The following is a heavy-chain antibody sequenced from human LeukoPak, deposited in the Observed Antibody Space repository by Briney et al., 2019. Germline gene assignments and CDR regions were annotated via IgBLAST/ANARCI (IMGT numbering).Heavy chain of an antibody. D-gene: IGHD2-2*01. J-gene: IGHJ5*02. V-gene: IGHV6-1*01. Sequence: SQTLSLTCAISGDSVSSNSVTWNWIRQSPSRGLEWLGRTYYRSTWYNDYAVSVRGRITVNPDTSENQFSLHLNSVTPEDTAVYYCARRLTQYDCFDPWGQGILVTVSS. CDR1: GDSVSSNSVT. CDR2: TYYRSTWYN. CDR3: ARRLTQYDCFDP.